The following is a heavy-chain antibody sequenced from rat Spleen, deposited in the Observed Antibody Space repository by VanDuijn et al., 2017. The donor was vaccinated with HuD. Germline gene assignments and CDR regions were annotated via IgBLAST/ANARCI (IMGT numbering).Heavy chain of an antibody. CDR1: GFTINNYW. CDR2: ISDDGSGT. Sequence: EVQLVESGGGLVQPGRSLTLSCVASGFTINNYWMTWVRQAPTKGLGWVATISDDGSGTYYRDSVKGRFTISRDNANSTRYLQMDSMRSEDTATYYCASRDYWGQGVMVTVSS. V-gene: IGHV5-29*01. CDR3: ASRDY. J-gene: IGHJ2*01.